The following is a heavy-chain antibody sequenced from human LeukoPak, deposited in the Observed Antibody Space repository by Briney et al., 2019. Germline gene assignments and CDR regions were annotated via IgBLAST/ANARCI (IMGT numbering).Heavy chain of an antibody. CDR1: GGSISNYY. V-gene: IGHV4-39*07. D-gene: IGHD3-22*01. Sequence: SETLPLTCTVSGGSISNYYWGWIRQPPGKGLEWIGNIYYSGSTYYNPSLKSRVTISVDTSKNQFSLKLSSVTAADTAVYYCARVLGITLIVVKNWFDPWGQGTLVTVSS. CDR2: IYYSGST. J-gene: IGHJ5*02. CDR3: ARVLGITLIVVKNWFDP.